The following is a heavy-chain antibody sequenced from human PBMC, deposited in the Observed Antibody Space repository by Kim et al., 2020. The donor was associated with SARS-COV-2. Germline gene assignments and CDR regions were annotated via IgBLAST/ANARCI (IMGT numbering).Heavy chain of an antibody. V-gene: IGHV3-30*04. CDR1: GFTFSSYA. D-gene: IGHD3-9*01. Sequence: GGSLRLSCAASGFTFSSYAMHWVRQAPGKGLEWVAVISYDGSNKYYADSVKGRFTISRDNSKNTLYLQMNSLRAEDTAVYYCARDGADILTAARLNIYY. CDR3: ARDGADILTAARLNIYY. J-gene: IGHJ6*01. CDR2: ISYDGSNK.